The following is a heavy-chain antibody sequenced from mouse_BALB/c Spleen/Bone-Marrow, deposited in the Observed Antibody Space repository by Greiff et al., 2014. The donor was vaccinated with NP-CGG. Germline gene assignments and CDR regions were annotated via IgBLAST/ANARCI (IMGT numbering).Heavy chain of an antibody. CDR1: GFTFTDYY. Sequence: EVMLVESGGGLVQPGGSLRLSCATSGFTFTDYYMSWVRQPPGKALEWLGFTRNKANGYTTEYSASVKGRFTISRDNSQSILYLQMNILRTEDSATYYCARDRNYDSHWYFDVWGAGTTVTVSS. D-gene: IGHD1-1*01. CDR3: ARDRNYDSHWYFDV. J-gene: IGHJ1*01. CDR2: TRNKANGYTT. V-gene: IGHV7-3*02.